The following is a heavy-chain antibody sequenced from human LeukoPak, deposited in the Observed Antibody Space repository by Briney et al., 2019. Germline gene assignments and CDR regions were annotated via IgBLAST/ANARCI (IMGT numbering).Heavy chain of an antibody. CDR3: ARGYDY. D-gene: IGHD3-22*01. V-gene: IGHV4-39*01. Sequence: SETPSLTCSVSGGSISGSHYYCAWIRQPPGKGLEWIAIINYSGNRYYNPSLRSRATISVDTSTNQFSLNLNSVTAEETAVYYCARGYDYWGQGTLVTVSS. CDR1: GGSISGSHYY. J-gene: IGHJ4*02. CDR2: INYSGNR.